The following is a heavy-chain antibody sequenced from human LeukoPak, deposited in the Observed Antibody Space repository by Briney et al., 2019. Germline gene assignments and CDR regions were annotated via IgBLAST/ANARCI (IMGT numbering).Heavy chain of an antibody. J-gene: IGHJ5*02. Sequence: SQTLSLTCAISGDSVSSSRAAWTWIRQTPSRGLEWLGRTYYRSKWYNDYAVSVKSRITINPDTSKNQFSLQLNSVTPEDTAVYYCTRAYYYDSSGSLNWFDPWGRGTLVTVSS. D-gene: IGHD3-22*01. CDR3: TRAYYYDSSGSLNWFDP. V-gene: IGHV6-1*01. CDR1: GDSVSSSRAA. CDR2: TYYRSKWYN.